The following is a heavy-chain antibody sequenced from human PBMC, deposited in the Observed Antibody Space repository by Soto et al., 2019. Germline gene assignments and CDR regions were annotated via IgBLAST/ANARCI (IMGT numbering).Heavy chain of an antibody. CDR1: GGTFSPYH. V-gene: IGHV1-69*04. CDR2: IIPFHGVT. Sequence: QVQLVQSGAEVKKPGSSVKVSCKASGGTFSPYHINWVRQAPGQGLEWMGRIIPFHGVTNYAQKFQARVTITADKSTSTADMELSGLRFEDTAMYYCTRDWEITVSTWSFGGFWGRGTLVTVSS. D-gene: IGHD3-10*01. J-gene: IGHJ4*02. CDR3: TRDWEITVSTWSFGGF.